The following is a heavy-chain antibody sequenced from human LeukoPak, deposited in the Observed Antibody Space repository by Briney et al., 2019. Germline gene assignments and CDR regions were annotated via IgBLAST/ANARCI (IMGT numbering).Heavy chain of an antibody. J-gene: IGHJ4*02. CDR1: GFTFSSYA. D-gene: IGHD3-3*01. Sequence: GGSLRLYCAASGFTFSSYAMSWVRQAPGKGLEWVSAISGSGGSTYYADSVKGRFTISRDNSKNTLYLQMNSLRAEDTAVYYCAKAYYDFWSGYRYWGQGTLVTVSS. V-gene: IGHV3-23*01. CDR3: AKAYYDFWSGYRY. CDR2: ISGSGGST.